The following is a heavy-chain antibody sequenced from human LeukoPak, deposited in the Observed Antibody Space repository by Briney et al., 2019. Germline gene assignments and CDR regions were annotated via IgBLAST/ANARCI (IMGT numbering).Heavy chain of an antibody. CDR2: VYTGGST. J-gene: IGHJ4*02. V-gene: IGHV3-53*01. CDR1: GFTVSSNY. CDR3: ARGLAAAGLYFDY. D-gene: IGHD6-13*01. Sequence: GGSLRLSCAASGFTVSSNYMTWVRQAPGKGLAWVSVVYTGGSTYSADSVKGRFTISRDNSKNTLYLQMNSLRAEDTAAYYCARGLAAAGLYFDYWGQGTLVTVSS.